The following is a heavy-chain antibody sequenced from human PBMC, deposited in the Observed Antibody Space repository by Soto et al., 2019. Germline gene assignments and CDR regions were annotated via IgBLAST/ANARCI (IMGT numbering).Heavy chain of an antibody. D-gene: IGHD3-10*01. V-gene: IGHV3-66*01. Sequence: EVQLVESGGGLVQPGGSLRLSCTASGITVSNNYVSWFRQAPGIGLEWVSAISPAGDTYYADSVKGRFTISRDNSKNTLYFQMNSLRAEDTAVYYCARDPPGSGSYSYDYWGQGTLVTVSP. CDR2: ISPAGDT. CDR3: ARDPPGSGSYSYDY. J-gene: IGHJ4*02. CDR1: GITVSNNY.